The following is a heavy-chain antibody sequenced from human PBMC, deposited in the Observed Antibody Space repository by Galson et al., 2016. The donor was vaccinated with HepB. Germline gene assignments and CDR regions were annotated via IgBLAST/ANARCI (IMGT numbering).Heavy chain of an antibody. CDR2: IESKNDGGTT. V-gene: IGHV3-15*04. D-gene: IGHD3-10*01. CDR3: TTFGGSWNYWESGFHS. J-gene: IGHJ4*02. CDR1: GFTFSKAW. Sequence: SLRLSCAASGFTFSKAWMNWVRQAPGKGLGWVGRIESKNDGGTTEYAVPVKGRFSISRDDSKNTLFLQISSLKTEDTAVYYCTTFGGSWNYWESGFHSWGQGTLVIVSS.